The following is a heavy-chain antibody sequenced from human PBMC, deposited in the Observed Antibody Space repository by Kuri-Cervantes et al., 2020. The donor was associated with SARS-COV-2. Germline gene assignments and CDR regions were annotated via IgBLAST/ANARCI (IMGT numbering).Heavy chain of an antibody. D-gene: IGHD5-12*01. J-gene: IGHJ4*02. CDR1: GCSISSYY. CDR3: ARIRLRIFDY. Sequence: SETLSLTCTVSGCSISSYYWSWIRQPPGKGLEWIGSIYHSGSTYYNPSLTSRVTISIDTSKNQFSLKLNSVTAADTAVYYCARIRLRIFDYWGQGTLVTVSS. CDR2: IYHSGST. V-gene: IGHV4-59*08.